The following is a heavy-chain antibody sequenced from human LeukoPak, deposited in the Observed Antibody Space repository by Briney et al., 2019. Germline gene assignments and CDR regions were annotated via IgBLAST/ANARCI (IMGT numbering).Heavy chain of an antibody. CDR3: ARGLSSGWYDDY. Sequence: GGSLRLSCAASGFTFSSYWMSWVRQAPGKGLEWVANIKQDGSEKHYVDSVKGRFTISRDNAKNSLYLQMNSLRAEGTAVYYCARGLSSGWYDDYWGQGTLVTVSS. J-gene: IGHJ4*02. V-gene: IGHV3-7*01. CDR1: GFTFSSYW. CDR2: IKQDGSEK. D-gene: IGHD6-19*01.